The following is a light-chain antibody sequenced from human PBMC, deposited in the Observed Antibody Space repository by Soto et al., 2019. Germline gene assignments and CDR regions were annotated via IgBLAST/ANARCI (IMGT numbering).Light chain of an antibody. CDR1: LSVSSD. Sequence: EIVMTQSPATLSLSPGERATLSCRASLSVSSDLAWYRQKPGQAPRLLIYRAFTRATGIPARFSGSGFGTDFTLTISSLQSEDFATYYCQQANSFPPTFGQGTRLEIK. CDR2: RAF. J-gene: IGKJ5*01. V-gene: IGKV3-15*01. CDR3: QQANSFPPT.